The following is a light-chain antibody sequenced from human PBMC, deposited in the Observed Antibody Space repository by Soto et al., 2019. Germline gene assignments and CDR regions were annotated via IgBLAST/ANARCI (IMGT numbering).Light chain of an antibody. CDR2: GAS. J-gene: IGKJ2*01. Sequence: EIVLTQFPGTLSLSPGERATLSCRASQSVGSNYLAWYQQRPGQPPNLLIFGASHRAPDIPDRFSGSGSGTDFTLTISRLEPEDFAVYYCQQYNNWPPYTFGQGTKLEIK. CDR3: QQYNNWPPYT. CDR1: QSVGSNY. V-gene: IGKV3-20*01.